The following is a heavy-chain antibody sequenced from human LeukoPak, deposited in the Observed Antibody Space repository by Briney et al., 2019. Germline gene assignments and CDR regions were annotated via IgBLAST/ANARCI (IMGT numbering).Heavy chain of an antibody. Sequence: ASVKVSCKVSGYTLTELSMHWVRQAPGKGLEWMGGFDPEDGETIYAQKFQGRVTVTEDTSTDTAYMELSSLRSEDTAVYYCATGVTATLDYWGQGTLVTVSS. J-gene: IGHJ4*02. CDR2: FDPEDGET. CDR1: GYTLTELS. D-gene: IGHD2-15*01. V-gene: IGHV1-24*01. CDR3: ATGVTATLDY.